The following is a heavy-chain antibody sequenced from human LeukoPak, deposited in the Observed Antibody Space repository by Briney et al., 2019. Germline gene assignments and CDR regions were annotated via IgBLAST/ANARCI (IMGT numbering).Heavy chain of an antibody. D-gene: IGHD3-22*01. CDR3: AKDRWLDYTTSSRPFDH. J-gene: IGHJ4*02. CDR2: ISAGGDST. CDR1: GFIFNDYA. V-gene: IGHV3-23*01. Sequence: GGSLRLSCAASGFIFNDYALSWVRQAPGKGLEWVSGISAGGDSTYYADSVKGRFTISRDSSKHTAHLQMNSLRAEDTAVYYCAKDRWLDYTTSSRPFDHWGQGTRVTVSS.